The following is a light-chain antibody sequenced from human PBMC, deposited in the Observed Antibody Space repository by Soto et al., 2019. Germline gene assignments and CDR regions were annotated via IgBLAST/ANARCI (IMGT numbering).Light chain of an antibody. J-gene: IGLJ3*02. CDR1: IGPNSYA. Sequence: QSVLTQPPSASASLGASVTLTCTLSIGPNSYAIAWHQQQPEKGPRYLMKLNSDGSHSKGDGIPDRFSGSSSGAERYLTISSLQSEDEADYCCQTWSTDIRVFGGGTKLTVL. CDR2: LNSDGSH. V-gene: IGLV4-69*01. CDR3: QTWSTDIRV.